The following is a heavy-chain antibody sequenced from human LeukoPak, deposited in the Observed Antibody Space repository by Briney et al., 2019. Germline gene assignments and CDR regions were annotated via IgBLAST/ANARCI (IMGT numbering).Heavy chain of an antibody. CDR3: ARHRYSSSWYYGELDP. J-gene: IGHJ5*02. CDR1: GGSISSYY. Sequence: SETLSLTCTVSGGSISSYYWSWIRQPPGKGLEWIGYIYYSGSTNYNPSLKSRVTISVDTSKNQFSLKLGSVTAADTAVYYCARHRYSSSWYYGELDPWGQGTLVTVSS. D-gene: IGHD6-13*01. CDR2: IYYSGST. V-gene: IGHV4-59*08.